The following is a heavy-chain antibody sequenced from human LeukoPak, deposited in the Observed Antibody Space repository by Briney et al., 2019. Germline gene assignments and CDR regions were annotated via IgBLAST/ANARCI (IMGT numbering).Heavy chain of an antibody. Sequence: GGSLRLSCAASGFTFSRYWMSWVRQAPGKGLGWVANIKQDGSQKYYVDSVKGRFTISRDNAKNSLYLQLNSLRAEDTAVYYCARFGYYYGMDVWGQGTTVTVSS. V-gene: IGHV3-7*01. CDR1: GFTFSRYW. CDR2: IKQDGSQK. D-gene: IGHD3-10*01. J-gene: IGHJ6*02. CDR3: ARFGYYYGMDV.